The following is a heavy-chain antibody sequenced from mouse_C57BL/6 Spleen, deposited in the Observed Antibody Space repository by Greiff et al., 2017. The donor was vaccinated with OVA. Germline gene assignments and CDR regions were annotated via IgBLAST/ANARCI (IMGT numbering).Heavy chain of an antibody. Sequence: QVQLKQPGAELVKPGASVKLSCKASGYTFTSYWMQWVKQRPGQGLEWIGEIDPSDSYTNYNQKFKGKATLTVDTSSSTAYMQLSSLTSEDSAVYYCARYGLAYWGQGTLVTVSA. V-gene: IGHV1-50*01. CDR1: GYTFTSYW. CDR2: IDPSDSYT. D-gene: IGHD1-1*02. CDR3: ARYGLAY. J-gene: IGHJ3*01.